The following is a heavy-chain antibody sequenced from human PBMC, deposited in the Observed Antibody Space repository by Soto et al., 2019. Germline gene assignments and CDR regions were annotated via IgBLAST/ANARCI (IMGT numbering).Heavy chain of an antibody. Sequence: EVQLVESGGGLVQPGGSLKLSCAASGFTFSGSAMHWVRQASGKGLEWVGRIRSKANSYATAYAASVKGRFTISRDDSKNTAYLQMNSLKTEDTAVYYCTRGPHYDYVWGSYRPDYYFDYWGQGTLVTVSS. D-gene: IGHD3-16*02. V-gene: IGHV3-73*02. J-gene: IGHJ4*02. CDR1: GFTFSGSA. CDR2: IRSKANSYAT. CDR3: TRGPHYDYVWGSYRPDYYFDY.